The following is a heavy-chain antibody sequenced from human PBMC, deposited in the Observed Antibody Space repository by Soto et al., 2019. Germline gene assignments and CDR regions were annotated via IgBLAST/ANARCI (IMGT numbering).Heavy chain of an antibody. D-gene: IGHD3-16*01. Sequence: PSETLSLTCVVSVDAVSSVNFYLSWIRHPAGKGLEWIGRIYTSGSTHYNPSLKSRVTMSVDTPKNQFSLKLSSVTAADTAVYYCARGRPLRAFDIWGQGTMVTVSS. J-gene: IGHJ3*02. CDR2: IYTSGST. CDR1: VDAVSSVNFY. V-gene: IGHV4-61*02. CDR3: ARGRPLRAFDI.